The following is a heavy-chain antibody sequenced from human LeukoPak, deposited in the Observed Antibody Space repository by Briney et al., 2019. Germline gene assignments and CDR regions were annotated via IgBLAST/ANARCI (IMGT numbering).Heavy chain of an antibody. J-gene: IGHJ3*02. D-gene: IGHD3-9*01. CDR2: IYYSGST. V-gene: IGHV4-39*01. Sequence: SETLSLTCTVSGGSISSSSYYWGWIRQPPGKGLEWIGSIYYSGSTYYNPSLKSRVTISVDTSKNQFSLKLSSVTAADTAVYYCARHSYDVLTGYYLLFAAFDIWGQGTMVTVSS. CDR3: ARHSYDVLTGYYLLFAAFDI. CDR1: GGSISSSSYY.